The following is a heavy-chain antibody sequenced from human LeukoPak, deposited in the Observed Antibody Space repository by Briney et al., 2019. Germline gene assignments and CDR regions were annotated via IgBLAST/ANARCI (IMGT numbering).Heavy chain of an antibody. V-gene: IGHV4-59*12. CDR2: FHYSGST. J-gene: IGHJ3*02. CDR3: ARDWRAVVTRSAFDI. D-gene: IGHD4-23*01. CDR1: GGSITTYY. Sequence: SETLSLTCTVSGGSITTYYWTWIRQSPGKGLEWLGHFHYSGSTNYNPSLKSRVTISVDTSKNQFSLKLSSVTAADTAVYYCARDWRAVVTRSAFDIWGQGTMVTVSS.